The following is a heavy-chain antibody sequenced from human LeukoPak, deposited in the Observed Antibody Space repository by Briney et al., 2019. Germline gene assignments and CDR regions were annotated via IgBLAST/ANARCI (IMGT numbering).Heavy chain of an antibody. CDR2: IQYDGSSI. J-gene: IGHJ4*02. Sequence: GGSLRLSCVASGLSFSISGMHWVRQAPGKGLEWLAFIQYDGSSIYYANSVKGRFTISRDNSKNTLFLRMNTLRVEDTAVYYCARGGAARPDFWGQGTLVTVSS. V-gene: IGHV3-30*02. CDR3: ARGGAARPDF. D-gene: IGHD6-6*01. CDR1: GLSFSISG.